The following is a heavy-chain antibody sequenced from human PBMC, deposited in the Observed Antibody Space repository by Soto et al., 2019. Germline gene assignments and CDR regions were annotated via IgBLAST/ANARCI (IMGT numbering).Heavy chain of an antibody. J-gene: IGHJ4*02. Sequence: QVQLVESGGGVVQPGRSLRLSCAASGFTFSSYAMHWVRQAPGKGLEWVAVISYDGNNKYYADSVKGRFTISRDNSKNTLYLQMNSLRAEDTAVYYCARAGWLRTPYYFDYWGQGTLVTVSS. V-gene: IGHV3-30-3*01. D-gene: IGHD5-12*01. CDR1: GFTFSSYA. CDR2: ISYDGNNK. CDR3: ARAGWLRTPYYFDY.